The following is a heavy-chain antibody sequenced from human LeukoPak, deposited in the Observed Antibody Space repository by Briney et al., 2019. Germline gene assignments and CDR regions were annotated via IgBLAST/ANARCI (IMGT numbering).Heavy chain of an antibody. CDR1: GFTFSSYG. J-gene: IGHJ6*03. CDR2: ISSSSSYI. D-gene: IGHD6-6*01. CDR3: ARDQGAAQPSYYYYMDV. Sequence: PGGSLRLSCAASGFTFSSYGMHWVRQAPGKGLEWVSSISSSSSYIYYADSVKGRFTISRDNAKNSLYLQMNSLRAEDTAVYYCARDQGAAQPSYYYYMDVWGKGTTVTVSS. V-gene: IGHV3-21*01.